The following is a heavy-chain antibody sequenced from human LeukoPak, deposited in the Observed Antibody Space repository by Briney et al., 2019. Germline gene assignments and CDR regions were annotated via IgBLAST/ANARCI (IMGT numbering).Heavy chain of an antibody. Sequence: PGGSLRLSCAAPGFTFSTYWMSWVRQAPGKGLEWVASIKQDGSEKYYVDSVKGRFTISRDNAKNSVYLQMTSLRAEDTAVYYCATPGSGIWCFDYWGQGTLLTVSS. CDR1: GFTFSTYW. CDR2: IKQDGSEK. CDR3: ATPGSGIWCFDY. J-gene: IGHJ4*02. D-gene: IGHD6-13*01. V-gene: IGHV3-7*01.